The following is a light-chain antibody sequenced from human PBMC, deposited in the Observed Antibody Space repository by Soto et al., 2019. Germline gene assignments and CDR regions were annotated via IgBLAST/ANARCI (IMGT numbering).Light chain of an antibody. J-gene: IGLJ1*01. CDR1: SSTVGSYRL. V-gene: IGLV2-23*01. CDR3: CSSAPSGTVV. CDR2: DGS. Sequence: QSALTQPASVSGSPGQSVTISCPGSSSTVGSYRLVSWYQFHPGPVPKLIVYDGSKRPSGVSNRFSGSEPGNTASLTMAGLQAEDEAVYYCCSSAPSGTVVFGTGTKLTVL.